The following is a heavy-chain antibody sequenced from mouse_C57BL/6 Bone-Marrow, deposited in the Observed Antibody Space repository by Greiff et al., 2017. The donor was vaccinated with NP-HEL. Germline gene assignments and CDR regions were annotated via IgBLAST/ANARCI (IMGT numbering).Heavy chain of an antibody. V-gene: IGHV1-54*01. Sequence: QVQLQQSGAELVRPGTSVKVSCKASGYAFTNYLIEWVKQRPGQGLEWIGVINPGSGGTNYNEKFKGKATLTADKSSSTAYMQLSSLTSEDSAVYFCARRDTTVVATGAMDYWGQGTSVTVSS. CDR1: GYAFTNYL. CDR3: ARRDTTVVATGAMDY. J-gene: IGHJ4*01. D-gene: IGHD1-1*01. CDR2: INPGSGGT.